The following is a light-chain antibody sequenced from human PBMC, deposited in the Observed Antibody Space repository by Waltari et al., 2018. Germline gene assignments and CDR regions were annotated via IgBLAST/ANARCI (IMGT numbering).Light chain of an antibody. CDR1: RGDIGGYTR. V-gene: IGLV2-18*02. CDR2: EVS. J-gene: IGLJ1*01. CDR3: SSYASSSTFI. Sequence: QAALTNSPSVSGSPGQWGHISCPGTRGDIGGYTRVTCHQLHPGKAPKLMIYEVSNRPSGVSDRFSGSKSGNTASLIISGLQAEDEADYYCSSYASSSTFIFGAGTRLTVL.